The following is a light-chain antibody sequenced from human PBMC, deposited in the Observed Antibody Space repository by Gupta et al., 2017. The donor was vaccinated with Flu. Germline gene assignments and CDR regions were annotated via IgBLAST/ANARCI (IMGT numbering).Light chain of an antibody. Sequence: RVTSSFSGSGSNIGSNYVYWYQQRPGTAPKLLIYRNNQRPSGVPDRFSGSKSGTSASLAISGLRSEDEADYYCAAWDDSLSGPVFGGGTKLTVL. CDR1: GSNIGSNY. J-gene: IGLJ3*02. CDR2: RNN. CDR3: AAWDDSLSGPV. V-gene: IGLV1-47*01.